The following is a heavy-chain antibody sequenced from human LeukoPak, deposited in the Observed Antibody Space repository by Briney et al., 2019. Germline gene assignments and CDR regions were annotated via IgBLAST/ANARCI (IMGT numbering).Heavy chain of an antibody. CDR2: INPNSGGT. CDR1: GYTFTGCY. D-gene: IGHD2-2*01. Sequence: ASVKVSCKASGYTFTGCYMHWVRQAPGQGLEWMGWINPNSGGTNYAQKFQGRVTMTRDTSISTAYMELSRLRSDDTAVYYCARDVVVVVPAARGPYNWFDPWGQGTLVTVSS. V-gene: IGHV1-2*02. CDR3: ARDVVVVVPAARGPYNWFDP. J-gene: IGHJ5*02.